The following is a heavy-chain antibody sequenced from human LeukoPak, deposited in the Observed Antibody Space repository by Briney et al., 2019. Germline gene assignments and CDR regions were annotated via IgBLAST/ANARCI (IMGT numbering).Heavy chain of an antibody. CDR1: GFIFSNYA. J-gene: IGHJ4*02. Sequence: PGGSLRLSCAASGFIFSNYAMSWVRQAPGKGLEWVSAISGSDDSTYYADSVRGRFTISRDNSKNTLYLQMNSLRAEDTAVYYCAKDLLLRPFAQFDYWGQGTLVTVSS. CDR3: AKDLLLRPFAQFDY. D-gene: IGHD3-9*01. V-gene: IGHV3-23*01. CDR2: ISGSDDST.